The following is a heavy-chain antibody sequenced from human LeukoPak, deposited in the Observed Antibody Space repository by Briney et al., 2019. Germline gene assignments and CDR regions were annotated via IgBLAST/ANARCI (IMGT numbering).Heavy chain of an antibody. D-gene: IGHD5-24*01. CDR3: AREMATTDAFDI. V-gene: IGHV3-48*01. Sequence: PGGSLRLSCAASGFTFSSYSMNWVRQAPGKGLEWVSYISSSSTIYYADSVKGRFTISRDNAKNSLYLQMNSLRAEDTAVYYCAREMATTDAFDIWGQGTMVTVSS. CDR1: GFTFSSYS. J-gene: IGHJ3*02. CDR2: ISSSSTI.